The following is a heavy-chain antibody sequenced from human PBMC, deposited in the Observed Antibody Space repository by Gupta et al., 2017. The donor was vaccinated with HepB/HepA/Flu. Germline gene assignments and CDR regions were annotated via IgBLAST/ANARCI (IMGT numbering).Heavy chain of an antibody. D-gene: IGHD5-12*01. Sequence: QVQLVQSGAEVKKSGASVKVSCKASGYSFTSYYIHWVRQAPGQGLEYMGIINTGGDNTSSEQMCQGILTMTRDTSTSTVDMEVRSLTYDATVVYYCAGDGVPTSVDHRYTFDIWGQGTMVTVSS. CDR3: AGDGVPTSVDHRYTFDI. V-gene: IGHV1-46*01. J-gene: IGHJ3*02. CDR1: GYSFTSYY. CDR2: INTGGDNT.